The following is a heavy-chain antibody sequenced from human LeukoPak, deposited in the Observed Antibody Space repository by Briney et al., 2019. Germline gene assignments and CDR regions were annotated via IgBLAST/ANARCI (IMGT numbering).Heavy chain of an antibody. J-gene: IGHJ3*02. CDR1: GGSISSYY. Sequence: SETLSLTCTVSGGSISSYYWSWIWQPPGKGLEWIGYIYYSGSTNYNPSLKSRVTISVDTSKNQFSLKLSSVTAADTAVYYCARHCSSSWYRRGAFDIWGQGTMVTVSS. CDR3: ARHCSSSWYRRGAFDI. CDR2: IYYSGST. D-gene: IGHD6-13*01. V-gene: IGHV4-59*08.